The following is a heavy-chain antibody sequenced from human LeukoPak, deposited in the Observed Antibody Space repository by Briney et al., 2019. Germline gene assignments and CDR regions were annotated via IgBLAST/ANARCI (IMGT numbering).Heavy chain of an antibody. D-gene: IGHD1-26*01. CDR2: ISSDGVST. CDR1: GFTFSSYL. Sequence: GGSLRLSCAASGFTFSSYLMHWARQAPGTGLVWVSRISSDGVSTTYADSVKGRFSISRDNAKNTLYLQMNSLRDDDTAVYYCVRGVGVSRFNYFDPWGQGTLVTVSS. CDR3: VRGVGVSRFNYFDP. V-gene: IGHV3-74*01. J-gene: IGHJ5*02.